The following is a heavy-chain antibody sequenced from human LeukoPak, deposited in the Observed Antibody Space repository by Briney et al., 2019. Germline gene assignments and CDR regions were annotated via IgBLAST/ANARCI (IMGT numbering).Heavy chain of an antibody. J-gene: IGHJ3*02. V-gene: IGHV1-18*01. D-gene: IGHD6-19*01. CDR1: GYTFISYG. CDR3: ARDRQQWLADAFAI. Sequence: ASVKVSYKASGYTFISYGISWVRQAPGQGLEWMGWISPYNGNTNYAQKLQARVTMTTDTSTSTAYMELRSLRSDDTAVYYCARDRQQWLADAFAIWGEGTMSTVSS. CDR2: ISPYNGNT.